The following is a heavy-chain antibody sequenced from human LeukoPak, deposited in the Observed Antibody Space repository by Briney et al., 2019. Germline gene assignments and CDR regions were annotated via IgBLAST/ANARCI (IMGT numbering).Heavy chain of an antibody. D-gene: IGHD6-13*01. CDR2: IYYSGST. J-gene: IGHJ3*02. V-gene: IGHV4-59*01. CDR3: ARDGYSSSWTDAFDI. CDR1: GGSISSYY. Sequence: PETLSLTCTVSGGSISSYYWSWIRQPPGKGLEWIGYIYYSGSTNYNPSLKSRVTISVDTSKNQFSLKLSSVTAADTAVYYCARDGYSSSWTDAFDIWGQGTMVTVSS.